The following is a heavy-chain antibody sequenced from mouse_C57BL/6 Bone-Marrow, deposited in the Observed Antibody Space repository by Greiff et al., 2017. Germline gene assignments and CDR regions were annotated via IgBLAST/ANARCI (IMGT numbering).Heavy chain of an antibody. D-gene: IGHD2-1*01. V-gene: IGHV1-15*01. CDR2: IDPETGGT. J-gene: IGHJ3*01. CDR3: TRWGYYGNYDWFAY. Sequence: QVQLQQSGAELVRPGASVTLSCTASGYTFTDYEMHWVKQTPVHGLEWIGAIDPETGGTAYNQKFKGKAILTADKSSSTAYMELRILTSEDSAVYYCTRWGYYGNYDWFAYWGQGTLVTVSA. CDR1: GYTFTDYE.